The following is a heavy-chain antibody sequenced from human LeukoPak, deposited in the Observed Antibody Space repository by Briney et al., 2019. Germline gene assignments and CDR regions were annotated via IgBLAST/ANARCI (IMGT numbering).Heavy chain of an antibody. CDR3: ARGENSFGSSWYPDAFDI. Sequence: GGSLRLSRAASGFTFDDYGMSWVRQAPGKGLEWVSGINWNGGSTGYADSVKGRFTISRDNAKNSLYLQMNSLRAEDTALYYCARGENSFGSSWYPDAFDIWGQGTMVTVSS. CDR1: GFTFDDYG. J-gene: IGHJ3*02. CDR2: INWNGGST. D-gene: IGHD6-13*01. V-gene: IGHV3-20*04.